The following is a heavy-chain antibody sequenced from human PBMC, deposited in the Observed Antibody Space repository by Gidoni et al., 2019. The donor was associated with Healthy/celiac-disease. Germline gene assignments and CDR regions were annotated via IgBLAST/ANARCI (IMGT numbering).Heavy chain of an antibody. D-gene: IGHD1-20*01. V-gene: IGHV4-39*01. CDR2: IYYSGST. CDR1: GGSISSSSYY. Sequence: QLQLQESGPGLVKPSETLSLTCTVSGGSISSSSYYWGWIRQPPGKGLEWIGSIYYSGSTYYNPSLKSRVTISVDTSKNQFSLKLSSVTAADTAVYYCARLGGARYNSNSFDYWGQGTLVTVSS. J-gene: IGHJ4*02. CDR3: ARLGGARYNSNSFDY.